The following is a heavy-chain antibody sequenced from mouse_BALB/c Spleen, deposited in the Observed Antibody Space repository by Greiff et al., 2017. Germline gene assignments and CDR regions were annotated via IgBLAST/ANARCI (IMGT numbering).Heavy chain of an antibody. CDR3: ARGGYYYFDY. V-gene: IGHV5-17*02. J-gene: IGHJ2*01. CDR2: ISSGSSTI. CDR1: GFTFSSFG. D-gene: IGHD2-3*01. Sequence: EVQLVESGGGLVQPGGSRKLSCAASGFTFSSFGMHWVRQAPEKGLEWVAYISSGSSTIYYADTVKGRFTISRDNPKNTLFLQMTSLRSEDTAMYYCARGGYYYFDYWGQGTTLTVSS.